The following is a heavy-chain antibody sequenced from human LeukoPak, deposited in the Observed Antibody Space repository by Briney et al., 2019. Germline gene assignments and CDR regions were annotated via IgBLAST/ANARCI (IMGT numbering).Heavy chain of an antibody. V-gene: IGHV1-69*01. D-gene: IGHD2-8*01. CDR1: GGTFSIYA. CDR2: IIPIFGTA. Sequence: SVKVSCXASGGTFSIYAISWVRQARGQGLEWMGGIIPIFGTANYAQKFQGRVTITADESTSTAYMELSSLRSEDTAVYYCARDRGYCTNGVCYTSFDPWGQGTLVTVPS. CDR3: ARDRGYCTNGVCYTSFDP. J-gene: IGHJ5*02.